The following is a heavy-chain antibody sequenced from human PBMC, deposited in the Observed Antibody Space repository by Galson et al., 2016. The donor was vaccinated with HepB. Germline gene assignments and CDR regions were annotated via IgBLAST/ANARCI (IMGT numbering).Heavy chain of an antibody. D-gene: IGHD4-17*01. V-gene: IGHV3-48*01. CDR2: ISVSSSEI. J-gene: IGHJ4*02. CDR3: TRDSDYGVDIDNPIRFDY. Sequence: SLRLSCATSGFYLSAYSMNWVRQAPGKGLEWIAYISVSSSEIYYADSVKGRFTISRDNAKNFLYLQMDRLRGDDTAVYYCTRDSDYGVDIDNPIRFDYWGQGTLVTVSS. CDR1: GFYLSAYS.